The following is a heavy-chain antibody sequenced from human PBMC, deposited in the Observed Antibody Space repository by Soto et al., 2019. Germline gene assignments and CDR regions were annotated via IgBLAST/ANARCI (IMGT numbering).Heavy chain of an antibody. J-gene: IGHJ6*02. D-gene: IGHD2-2*01. V-gene: IGHV1-69*13. CDR3: ARVSDIVVVPAATREYYYYGMDV. CDR1: GGTFSSYA. Sequence: ASVKVSCKASGGTFSSYAISWVRQAPGQGLEWMGGIIPIFGTANYAQKFQGRVTITADESTSTAYMELSSLRSEDTAVYYCARVSDIVVVPAATREYYYYGMDVWGQGTTVTVSS. CDR2: IIPIFGTA.